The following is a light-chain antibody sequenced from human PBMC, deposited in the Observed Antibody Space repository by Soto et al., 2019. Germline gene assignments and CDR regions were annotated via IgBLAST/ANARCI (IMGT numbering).Light chain of an antibody. V-gene: IGKV1-5*01. CDR3: QQYNSYSYT. CDR1: QSISSW. Sequence: DIQMTQSPSTLSASVGDRVTITCRASQSISSWLAWYQQKPGKAPKLLLYDASSLESGVPSRFSCSASGTEFTLTISSLQPDDFATYYCQQYNSYSYTFGQGTKLEIK. J-gene: IGKJ2*01. CDR2: DAS.